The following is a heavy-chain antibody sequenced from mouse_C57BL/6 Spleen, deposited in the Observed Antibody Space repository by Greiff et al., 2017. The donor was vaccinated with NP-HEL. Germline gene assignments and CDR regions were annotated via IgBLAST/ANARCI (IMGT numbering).Heavy chain of an antibody. CDR2: IYPGDGDT. CDR1: GYAFSSSW. CDR3: GYDYDVGAMDY. V-gene: IGHV1-82*01. J-gene: IGHJ4*01. D-gene: IGHD2-4*01. Sequence: VQLQQSGPELVKPGASVKISCKASGYAFSSSWMNWVKQRPGTGLEWIGRIYPGDGDTNYNGKFKGKATLTADKSSSTAYMQLSSLTSEDSAVYFCGYDYDVGAMDYWGQGTSVTVSS.